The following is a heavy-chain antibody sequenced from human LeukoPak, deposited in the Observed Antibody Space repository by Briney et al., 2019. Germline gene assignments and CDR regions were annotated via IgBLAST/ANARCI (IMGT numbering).Heavy chain of an antibody. V-gene: IGHV4-34*01. CDR2: INHSGST. CDR3: ARGRRSSGGSCYDY. Sequence: SETLSLTCAVYGGSFSSYYWSWIRQPPGKGLEWIGEINHSGSTNYNPSLKSRVTISVDTSKNQFSLKLSSVTAADTAVYYCARGRRSSGGSCYDYWGQGTLVTVSS. D-gene: IGHD2-15*01. CDR1: GGSFSSYY. J-gene: IGHJ4*02.